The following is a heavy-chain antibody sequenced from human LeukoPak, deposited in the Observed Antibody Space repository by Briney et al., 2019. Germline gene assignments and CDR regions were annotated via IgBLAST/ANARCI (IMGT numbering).Heavy chain of an antibody. CDR3: ARVYCSSTSCYAFDI. V-gene: IGHV4-39*01. Sequence: PSETLSLTCTVSGGSISSYYWSWIRQPPGKGLEWIGSIYYSGSTYYNPSLKSRVTISVDTSKNQFSLKLSSVTAADTAVYYCARVYCSSTSCYAFDIWGQGTMVTVSS. CDR1: GGSISSYY. CDR2: IYYSGST. J-gene: IGHJ3*02. D-gene: IGHD2-2*01.